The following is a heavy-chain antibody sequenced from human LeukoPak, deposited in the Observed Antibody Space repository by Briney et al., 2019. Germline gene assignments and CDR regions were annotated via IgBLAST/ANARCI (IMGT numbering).Heavy chain of an antibody. CDR2: ISGSGGST. D-gene: IGHD3-3*01. V-gene: IGHV3-23*01. CDR3: AKGITIFGVVTHIGDYFDY. Sequence: GGSLRLSCAASGFTFSSYSMNWVRQAPGKGLEWVSAISGSGGSTYYADSVKGRFTISRDNSKNTLYLQMNSLRAEDTAVYYCAKGITIFGVVTHIGDYFDYWGQGTLVTVSS. J-gene: IGHJ4*02. CDR1: GFTFSSYS.